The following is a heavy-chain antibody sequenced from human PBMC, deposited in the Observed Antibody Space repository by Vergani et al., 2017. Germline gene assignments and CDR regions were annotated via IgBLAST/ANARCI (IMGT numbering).Heavy chain of an antibody. J-gene: IGHJ4*02. CDR3: TRPCTGKSGYYFPYFDY. V-gene: IGHV5-51*01. CDR1: GYSFTIYW. D-gene: IGHD3-22*01. Sequence: EVQLVQSGAEVKTPGESLKISCKGSGYSFTIYWTGWVRQLPGKGLEWMGISYPGDSDTRYSPSFQGQVTISADKSISTAYLRWGSLKASDTAMYDCTRPCTGKSGYYFPYFDYWGQGTLVTVSS. CDR2: SYPGDSDT.